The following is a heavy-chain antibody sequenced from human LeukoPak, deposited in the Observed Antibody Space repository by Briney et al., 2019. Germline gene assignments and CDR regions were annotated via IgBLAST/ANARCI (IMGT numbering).Heavy chain of an antibody. CDR2: QSSDGSDK. D-gene: IGHD6-6*01. V-gene: IGHV3-30*15. J-gene: IGHJ3*01. CDR1: GFTFASYA. Sequence: PGGSLRLSCAPSGFTFASYAMHWVRLAPGKGLEWVAFQSSDGSDKFYAASVRGRFTISRDNSKHTLFLQMSSLGAEDTAVYYCARVLTTKQLLFDAFDVWGQGTMVTVSS. CDR3: ARVLTTKQLLFDAFDV.